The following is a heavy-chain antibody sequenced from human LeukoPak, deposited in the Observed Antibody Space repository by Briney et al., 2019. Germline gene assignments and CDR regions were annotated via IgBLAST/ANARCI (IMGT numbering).Heavy chain of an antibody. Sequence: PGGSLRLSCAVSGFSFSSYTMSWVRQAPGKGLEWVANTKPDGSAEYYADSVRGRFTASRDNANNLLYLQMNRLRAEDTAVYYCARDGGLHTNFDYWGQGTLLTVSS. CDR1: GFSFSSYT. CDR3: ARDGGLHTNFDY. D-gene: IGHD2-15*01. V-gene: IGHV3-7*01. J-gene: IGHJ4*02. CDR2: TKPDGSAE.